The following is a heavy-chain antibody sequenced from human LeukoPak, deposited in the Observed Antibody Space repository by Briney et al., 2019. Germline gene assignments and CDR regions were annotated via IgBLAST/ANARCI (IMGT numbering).Heavy chain of an antibody. D-gene: IGHD5-18*01. J-gene: IGHJ4*02. Sequence: GESLKISCEGSGYSFTNYWIAWVRQMPGKGLEWMGIIYPSDSDTRYSPSFQGQVTISADKSNSTAYLQSSSLKASDTAMYYCARRIQLWSPFDYWGQGTLVTVSS. CDR3: ARRIQLWSPFDY. V-gene: IGHV5-51*01. CDR1: GYSFTNYW. CDR2: IYPSDSDT.